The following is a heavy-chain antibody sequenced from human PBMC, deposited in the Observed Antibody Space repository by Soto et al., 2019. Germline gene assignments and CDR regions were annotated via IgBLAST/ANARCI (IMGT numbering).Heavy chain of an antibody. J-gene: IGHJ1*01. CDR2: ISYDGSNK. CDR1: GFTFSSYI. CDR3: ARGRNYYDSSGYYRAEYFHH. V-gene: IGHV3-30-3*01. D-gene: IGHD3-22*01. Sequence: QVQLVESGGGVVQPGRSLRLSCAASGFTFSSYIMHWVRQAPGKGLEWVAVISYDGSNKYYADSVKGRFTISRDNSKNTLYLQMNGLRAEDTAVYYCARGRNYYDSSGYYRAEYFHHWGQGTLVTVSS.